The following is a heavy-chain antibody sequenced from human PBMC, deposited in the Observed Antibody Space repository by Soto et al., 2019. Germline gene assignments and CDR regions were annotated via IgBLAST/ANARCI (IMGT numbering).Heavy chain of an antibody. Sequence: PGGSLRLSCAASGFVFNMYWMHWVRQVPGEGPEWVTRINDDGTRTDYADSAKGRFTISRDNAKDILYLQMNALRVDDTAVYCCIRGPRPSSVGTGAFWGQGTLVTVSS. CDR1: GFVFNMYW. V-gene: IGHV3-74*01. D-gene: IGHD3-10*01. CDR2: INDDGTRT. CDR3: IRGPRPSSVGTGAF. J-gene: IGHJ4*02.